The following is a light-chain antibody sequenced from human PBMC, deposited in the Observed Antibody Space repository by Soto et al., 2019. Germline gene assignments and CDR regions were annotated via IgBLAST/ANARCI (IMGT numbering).Light chain of an antibody. CDR2: GVS. CDR1: SSDVGGYNY. Sequence: QSVLTQPASVSGSPGQSITISCTGTSSDVGGYNYVSWYQQHPGKAPKLIIYGVSNRPSGVSNRFSGSKSGNTASLTISGLQAEDEGDYYCSSYTSSSTAYVFGTGTKLTVL. CDR3: SSYTSSSTAYV. V-gene: IGLV2-14*01. J-gene: IGLJ1*01.